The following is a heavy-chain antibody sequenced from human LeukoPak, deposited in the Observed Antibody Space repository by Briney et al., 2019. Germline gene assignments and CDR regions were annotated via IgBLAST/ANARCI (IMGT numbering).Heavy chain of an antibody. CDR2: IYYSGST. CDR3: AREEDYDSSGYYPPFDY. V-gene: IGHV4-59*12. Sequence: SETLSLTCTVSGGSISSYYWSWIRQPPGKGLEWIGYIYYSGSTNYNPSLKSRVTISVDTSKNQFSLKLSSVTAADTAVYYCAREEDYDSSGYYPPFDYWGQGTLVTVSS. J-gene: IGHJ4*02. CDR1: GGSISSYY. D-gene: IGHD3-22*01.